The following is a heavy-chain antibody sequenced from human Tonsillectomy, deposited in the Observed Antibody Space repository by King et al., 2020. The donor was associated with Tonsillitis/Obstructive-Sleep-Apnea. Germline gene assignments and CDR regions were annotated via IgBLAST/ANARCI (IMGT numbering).Heavy chain of an antibody. V-gene: IGHV4-59*08. J-gene: IGHJ4*02. CDR1: GGSISSSY. D-gene: IGHD6-6*01. CDR2: IYYSGST. CDR3: ARSWLQYSSSSYYFDY. Sequence: VQLQESGPGLVKPSETLSLTCTVSGGSISSSYWSWIRQPPGKGLEWIGYIYYSGSTSYNPSLKSRVTMSVDTSKNRFSLKLSSVTAADTAVYYCARSWLQYSSSSYYFDYWGQGSLVTVSS.